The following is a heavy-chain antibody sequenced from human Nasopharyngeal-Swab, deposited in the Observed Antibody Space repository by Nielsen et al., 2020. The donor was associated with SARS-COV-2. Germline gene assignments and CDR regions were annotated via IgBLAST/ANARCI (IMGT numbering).Heavy chain of an antibody. CDR1: GYTLTELS. CDR3: ATAPTIVVVPAAMVSVSWHYYYGMDV. D-gene: IGHD2-2*01. J-gene: IGHJ6*02. V-gene: IGHV1-24*01. Sequence: ASVKVSCKVSGYTLTELSMHWVRQAPGKGLEWMGGFDPEDGETIYEQKFQGRVTMTEDTSTDTAYMALSSLRSEDTAVYYCATAPTIVVVPAAMVSVSWHYYYGMDVWGQGTTVTVSS. CDR2: FDPEDGET.